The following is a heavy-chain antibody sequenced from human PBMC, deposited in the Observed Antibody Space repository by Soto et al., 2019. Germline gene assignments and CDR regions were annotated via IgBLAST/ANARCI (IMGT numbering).Heavy chain of an antibody. J-gene: IGHJ4*02. CDR1: GGTFSSYA. CDR3: ARLLDL. V-gene: IGHV1-69*13. Sequence: SVKVSCKASGGTFSSYAISWVRQAPGQGPEWMGGIIPIFGTPKYAQKFQGRVTITADESTSTAYMELNSLRSEDTAVYYCARLLDLWGQGTLVTVSS. D-gene: IGHD2-15*01. CDR2: IIPIFGTP.